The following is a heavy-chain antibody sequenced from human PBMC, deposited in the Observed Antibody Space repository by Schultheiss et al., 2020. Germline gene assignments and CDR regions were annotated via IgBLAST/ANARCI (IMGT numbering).Heavy chain of an antibody. Sequence: SETLSLTCAVSGGSIRATNWWSWVRQSPGKGLEWIREIYHSGSTNYNPSLKSRVTISVDKSKNQFSLKLSSVTAADTAVYYCARETVATIGNHYGMDVWGQGTTVTVSS. V-gene: IGHV4-4*02. CDR2: IYHSGST. CDR3: ARETVATIGNHYGMDV. D-gene: IGHD5-12*01. CDR1: GGSIRATNW. J-gene: IGHJ6*02.